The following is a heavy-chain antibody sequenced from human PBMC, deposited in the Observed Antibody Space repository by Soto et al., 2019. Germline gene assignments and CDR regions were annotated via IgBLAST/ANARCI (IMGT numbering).Heavy chain of an antibody. CDR3: ARSFYGSGSYSDY. CDR2: IYHSGST. Sequence: SETLSLTCAVSCGSIISSNWWSWVRQPPGKGLEWIGEIYHSGSTNYNPSLKSRVTISVDKSKNQFSLKLSSVTAADTAVYYCARSFYGSGSYSDYWGQGTLVTVSS. D-gene: IGHD3-10*01. V-gene: IGHV4-4*02. J-gene: IGHJ4*02. CDR1: CGSIISSNW.